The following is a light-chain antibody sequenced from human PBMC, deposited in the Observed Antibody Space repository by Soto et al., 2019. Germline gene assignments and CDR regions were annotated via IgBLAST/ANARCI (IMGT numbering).Light chain of an antibody. CDR1: SSDVGGYNF. Sequence: QSVLTQPASVSGSPGKSITISCTGTSSDVGGYNFVSWYQHHPDKAPKLIIYGVTNRPSGVSHRFSGSKSGNTASLTISGLKSEDEAHYYYCSSTRNITAHLILGGGSKQTV. J-gene: IGLJ2*01. CDR2: GVT. CDR3: CSSTRNITAHLI. V-gene: IGLV2-14*01.